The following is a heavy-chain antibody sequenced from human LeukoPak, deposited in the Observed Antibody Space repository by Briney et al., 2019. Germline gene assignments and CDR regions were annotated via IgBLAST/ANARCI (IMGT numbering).Heavy chain of an antibody. V-gene: IGHV3-30*02. J-gene: IGHJ4*02. CDR3: ARDHHSSSWGSFDY. CDR2: IRYDGSNE. D-gene: IGHD6-13*01. CDR1: GFTFSTYG. Sequence: PGGSLRLSCAASGFTFSTYGMHWVRQAPGKGLEWLAFIRYDGSNEYYADSVKGRFTVSRDNSKNTLYLQMNSLRAEDTAVYYCARDHHSSSWGSFDYWGQGTLVTVSS.